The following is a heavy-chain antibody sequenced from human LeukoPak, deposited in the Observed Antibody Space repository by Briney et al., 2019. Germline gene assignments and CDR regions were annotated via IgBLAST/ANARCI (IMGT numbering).Heavy chain of an antibody. CDR1: GFTFSSYS. CDR3: ARVLNYYDSSGYYFSY. V-gene: IGHV3-30*03. D-gene: IGHD3-22*01. J-gene: IGHJ4*02. CDR2: ISYDGSSK. Sequence: PGGSLRLSCAASGFTFSSYSMNWVRQAPGKGLEWVAVISYDGSSKFYADSVKGQFTISRDNSKNTLYLQMNSLRAEDTAVYYCARVLNYYDSSGYYFSYWGQGTLVTVSS.